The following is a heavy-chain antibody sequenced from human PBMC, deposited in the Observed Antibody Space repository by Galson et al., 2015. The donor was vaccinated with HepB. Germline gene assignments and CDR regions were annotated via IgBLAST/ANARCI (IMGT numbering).Heavy chain of an antibody. CDR2: ISHDGTNK. D-gene: IGHD2-21*02. V-gene: IGHV3-30-3*01. CDR3: ARDRHVVATTAPGH. Sequence: SLRLSCAASGFSFSGYVMYWVRLTPSRGLECMAIISHDGTNKYYAPSVQGRFTISRDKSNNTVYLQMNSQRSEDTGVYYCARDRHVVATTAPGHWGLGTLVIVSS. CDR1: GFSFSGYV. J-gene: IGHJ4*02.